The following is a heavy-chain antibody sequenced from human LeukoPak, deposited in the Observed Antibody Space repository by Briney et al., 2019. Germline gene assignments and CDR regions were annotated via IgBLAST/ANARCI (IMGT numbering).Heavy chain of an antibody. CDR1: GGTFSSYA. V-gene: IGHV1-69*05. D-gene: IGHD5-12*01. CDR2: IIPIFGTA. Sequence: GASVKVSCKASGGTFSSYAISWVRQAPGQGPEWMGRIIPIFGTANYAQKFQGRVTITTDESTSTAYMELSSLRSEDTAVYYCAGQGGYDYSWGQGTLVTVSS. CDR3: AGQGGYDYS. J-gene: IGHJ4*02.